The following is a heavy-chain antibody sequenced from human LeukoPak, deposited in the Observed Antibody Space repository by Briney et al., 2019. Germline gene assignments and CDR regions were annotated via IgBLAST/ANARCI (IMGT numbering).Heavy chain of an antibody. CDR1: GGSFRGYY. CDR3: ARGRSSSYYYYYYMDV. V-gene: IGHV4-34*01. Sequence: SETLSLTCAVYGGSFRGYYWSWIRQPPGKGLEWIGEINHSGSTNYNPSLKSRVTISVDTSKNQFSLKLSSVTAADTAVYYCARGRSSSYYYYYYMDVWGKGTTVTVSS. CDR2: INHSGST. D-gene: IGHD3-16*02. J-gene: IGHJ6*03.